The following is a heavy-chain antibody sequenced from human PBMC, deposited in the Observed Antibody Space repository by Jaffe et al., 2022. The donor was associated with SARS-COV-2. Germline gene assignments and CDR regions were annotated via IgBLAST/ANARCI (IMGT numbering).Heavy chain of an antibody. Sequence: QVQLVESGGGVVQPGRSLRLSCAASGFTFSSYGMHWVRQAPGKGLEWVAVIWYDGSNKYYADSVKGRFTISRDNSKNTLYLQMNSLRAEDTAVYYCARERWMTTVTTGEFDYWGQGTLVTVSS. CDR1: GFTFSSYG. V-gene: IGHV3-33*01. D-gene: IGHD4-17*01. CDR3: ARERWMTTVTTGEFDY. J-gene: IGHJ4*02. CDR2: IWYDGSNK.